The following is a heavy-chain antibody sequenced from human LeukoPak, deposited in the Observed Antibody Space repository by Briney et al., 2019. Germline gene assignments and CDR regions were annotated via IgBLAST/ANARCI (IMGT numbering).Heavy chain of an antibody. CDR1: GFTFSSYA. CDR3: AKDRDIILTGHGMDV. J-gene: IGHJ6*02. D-gene: IGHD3-9*01. Sequence: GGSPRLSCAASGFTFSSYAMHWVRQAPGKGLEWVAVISYDGSNKYYADSVKGRFTISRDNSKNTLYLQMNSLRAEDTAVYYCAKDRDIILTGHGMDVWGQGTTVTVSS. CDR2: ISYDGSNK. V-gene: IGHV3-30-3*01.